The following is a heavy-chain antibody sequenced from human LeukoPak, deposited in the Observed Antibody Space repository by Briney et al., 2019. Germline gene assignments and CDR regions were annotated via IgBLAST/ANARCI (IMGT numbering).Heavy chain of an antibody. CDR3: ARDRAVTMVRGVTFWFDP. D-gene: IGHD3-10*01. CDR2: IYYSGST. Sequence: SETLSLTCTVSGGSISSGGYYWSWIRQHPGKGLDWIGYIYYSGSTYYNPSLKSRVTISVDTSKNQFSLKLSSVTAADTAVYYCARDRAVTMVRGVTFWFDPWGQGTLVTVSS. CDR1: GGSISSGGYY. J-gene: IGHJ5*02. V-gene: IGHV4-31*03.